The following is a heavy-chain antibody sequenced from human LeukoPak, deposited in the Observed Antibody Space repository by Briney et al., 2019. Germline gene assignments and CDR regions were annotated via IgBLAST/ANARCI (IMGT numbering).Heavy chain of an antibody. CDR2: INHSGST. CDR1: GGSFSGYY. D-gene: IGHD5-18*01. Sequence: MSSETLSHTCAVYGGSFSGYYWSWIRQPPGKGLEWIGEINHSGSTNYNPSLKSRVTISVDTSKNQFSLKLSSVTAADTAVYYCARGPGYSYGDVEDYWGQGTLVTVSS. CDR3: ARGPGYSYGDVEDY. J-gene: IGHJ4*02. V-gene: IGHV4-34*01.